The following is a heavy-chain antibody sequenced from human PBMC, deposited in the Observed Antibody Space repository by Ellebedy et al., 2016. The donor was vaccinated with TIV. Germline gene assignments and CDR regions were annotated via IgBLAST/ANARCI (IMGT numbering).Heavy chain of an antibody. V-gene: IGHV3-21*01. CDR3: AKDNQGFGYTDRDNSFEP. J-gene: IGHJ5*02. CDR1: GFIFADAS. Sequence: GGSLRLXCTASGFIFADASMNWVRQAPGKGLEWISSASGSSRRIYYAGSVKGRFTISRDNGRGLLYLQMSGLRVEDTAVYFCAKDNQGFGYTDRDNSFEPWGPGTLVTVSS. D-gene: IGHD3-10*01. CDR2: ASGSSRRI.